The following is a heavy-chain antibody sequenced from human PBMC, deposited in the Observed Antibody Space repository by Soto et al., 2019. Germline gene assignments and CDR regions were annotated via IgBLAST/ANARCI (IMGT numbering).Heavy chain of an antibody. V-gene: IGHV4-34*01. Sequence: QVQLQQWGAGLLKPSETLSLTCAVYGGSFSGYQWSWIRQTPGKGLEWIGEINDSGNINYNPSLKSRVTMLTDTPKKQISLKLSSVTAADTAVYYCARGLILWFGELSRRGGYYYYMDVWGKGTTVTVSS. D-gene: IGHD3-10*01. CDR3: ARGLILWFGELSRRGGYYYYMDV. CDR1: GGSFSGYQ. J-gene: IGHJ6*03. CDR2: INDSGNI.